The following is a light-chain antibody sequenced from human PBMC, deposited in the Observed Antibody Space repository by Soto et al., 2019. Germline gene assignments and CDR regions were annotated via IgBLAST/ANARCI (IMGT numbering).Light chain of an antibody. CDR1: QRVSSSY. CDR2: GAS. V-gene: IGKV3-20*01. CDR3: QQYGSSPLT. J-gene: IGKJ2*01. Sequence: EIVLTQSPGTLSLSPGERATLSCRASQRVSSSYLAWYQQKPGKPPRLLIYGASNRATGIPDRFSGSGSGTYFTLTISRLAPEDFAVYYCQQYGSSPLTFGQGTKLEIK.